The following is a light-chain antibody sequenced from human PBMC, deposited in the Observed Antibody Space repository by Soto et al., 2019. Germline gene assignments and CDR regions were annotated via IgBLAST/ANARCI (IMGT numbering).Light chain of an antibody. J-gene: IGKJ1*01. CDR1: QSISSY. CDR2: GVS. V-gene: IGKV1-39*01. Sequence: DIQMTQSPSSLSASVGDRVTITCRASQSISSYLNWYQQKPGKAPKLLIYGVSSRATGIPDRFSGSGSGTDFTLTISRLEPEDSAVYYREQYGSSPRTFGQGTKVDIK. CDR3: EQYGSSPRT.